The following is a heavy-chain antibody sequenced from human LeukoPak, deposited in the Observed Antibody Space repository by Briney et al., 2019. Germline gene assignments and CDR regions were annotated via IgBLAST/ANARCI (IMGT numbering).Heavy chain of an antibody. CDR2: IDYSGST. Sequence: SETLSLTCTVSGYSISSGYYWGWIRQPPGKGLEWIGYIDYSGSTNYNPSFKSRVTISLETSKNQFSLKLSSVTAADTAVYFCARGEDFERYYLAYWGQGTLVTVSS. CDR3: ARGEDFERYYLAY. V-gene: IGHV4-38-2*02. J-gene: IGHJ4*02. CDR1: GYSISSGYY. D-gene: IGHD3-9*01.